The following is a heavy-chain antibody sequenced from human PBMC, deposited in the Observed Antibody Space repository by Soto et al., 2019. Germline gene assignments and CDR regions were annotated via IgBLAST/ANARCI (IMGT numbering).Heavy chain of an antibody. CDR1: GGSISSSNYL. D-gene: IGHD4-17*01. J-gene: IGHJ4*02. CDR2: SGTP. V-gene: IGHV4-39*01. Sequence: QLQLQESGLGLVKPSETLSLTCTVSGGSISSSNYLWTWIRQPPGKGLEWIGSGTPYYNPSLGGRVTISVDTSKNQFSLKVYSVTAADTAMYYCATYGGDTGRFDYWGQGTLVTVSS. CDR3: ATYGGDTGRFDY.